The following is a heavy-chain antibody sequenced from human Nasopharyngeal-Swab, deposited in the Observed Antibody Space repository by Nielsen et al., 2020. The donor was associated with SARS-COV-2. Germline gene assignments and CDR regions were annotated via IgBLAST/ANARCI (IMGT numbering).Heavy chain of an antibody. J-gene: IGHJ5*02. CDR1: GGSFSGFY. Sequence: SETLSLTCAVYGGSFSGFYWNWIRQSPGKGLEWIGEGNHSGSTTYNPSLTSRVTISVETSKNQFSLTLTSVTAADTAVYYCARGGLDIAVVRGDYSWFDTWGQGILVTVSS. D-gene: IGHD2-15*01. CDR3: ARGGLDIAVVRGDYSWFDT. V-gene: IGHV4-34*01. CDR2: GNHSGST.